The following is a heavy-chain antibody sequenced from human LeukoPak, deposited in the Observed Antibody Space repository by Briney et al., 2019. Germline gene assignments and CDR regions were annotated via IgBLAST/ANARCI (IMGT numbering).Heavy chain of an antibody. CDR2: IRYDGSNK. CDR3: AKGRYCSGTSCPYYYYYMDV. D-gene: IGHD2-2*01. V-gene: IGHV3-30*02. CDR1: GFTFSSYG. J-gene: IGHJ6*03. Sequence: PGGSLRLSCAASGFTFSSYGMLWVRQAPGKGLEWVAFIRYDGSNKYYADSVKGRFTISRDNSKNTLYLQMNSLRAEDTAVYYCAKGRYCSGTSCPYYYYYMDVWGKGTTVTVSS.